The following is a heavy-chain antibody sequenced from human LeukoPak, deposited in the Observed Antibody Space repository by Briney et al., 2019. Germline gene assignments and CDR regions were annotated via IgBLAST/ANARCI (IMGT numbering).Heavy chain of an antibody. Sequence: SETLSLTCTVSGVSVSSGSYHWNWIRQPPGKALEWIGNIYYSGSTNYNPSLKSRVTMSVDMSKNQFSLKLNSVTAADTAVYYCARDPSGSGWPYFDYWGQGTLVTVSS. D-gene: IGHD6-19*01. CDR2: IYYSGST. CDR1: GVSVSSGSYH. V-gene: IGHV4-61*01. J-gene: IGHJ4*02. CDR3: ARDPSGSGWPYFDY.